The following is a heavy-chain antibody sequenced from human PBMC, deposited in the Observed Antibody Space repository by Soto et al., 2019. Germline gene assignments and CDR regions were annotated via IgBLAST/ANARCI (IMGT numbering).Heavy chain of an antibody. Sequence: PGGSLRLSCAASGFTFSSYAMHWVRQAPGKGLEWVAVISYDGSNKYYADSVKGRFTISRDNSKNTLYLQMNSLRAEDTAVYYCARDPSELLWFGPLEENGMDVWGQGTTVTVSS. D-gene: IGHD3-10*01. CDR2: ISYDGSNK. CDR1: GFTFSSYA. V-gene: IGHV3-30-3*01. J-gene: IGHJ6*02. CDR3: ARDPSELLWFGPLEENGMDV.